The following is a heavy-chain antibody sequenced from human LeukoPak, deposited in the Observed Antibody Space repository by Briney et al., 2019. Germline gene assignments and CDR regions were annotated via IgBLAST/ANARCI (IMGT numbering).Heavy chain of an antibody. CDR3: ARGRRRLDAFDI. CDR2: INHSGST. V-gene: IGHV4-34*01. CDR1: GGSFSGYY. D-gene: IGHD3-16*01. Sequence: PSETLSLTCAVYGGSFSGYYWSWIRRPPGKGLEWIGEINHSGSTNYNPSLKSRVTISVDTSKNQFSLKLSSVTAADTAVYDCARGRRRLDAFDIWGQGTMVTVSS. J-gene: IGHJ3*02.